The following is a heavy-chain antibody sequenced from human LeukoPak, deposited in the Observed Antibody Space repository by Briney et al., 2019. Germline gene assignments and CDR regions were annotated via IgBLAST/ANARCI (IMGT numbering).Heavy chain of an antibody. D-gene: IGHD2-2*01. CDR2: IYYSGST. J-gene: IGHJ5*01. V-gene: IGHV4-39*02. CDR3: ASSPRLTTSWFLFDS. Sequence: SETLSLTCIVSGGSISSSSNYWGWIRQPPGKGLEWIGSIYYSGSTNYNPSLKTRLHLSVDTSKNRFSLKLSSVTAADTAVYYCASSPRLTTSWFLFDSWGHGTLVTVSS. CDR1: GGSISSSSNY.